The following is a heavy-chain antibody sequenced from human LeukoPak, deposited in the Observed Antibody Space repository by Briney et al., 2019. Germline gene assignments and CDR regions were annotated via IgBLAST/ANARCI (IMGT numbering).Heavy chain of an antibody. CDR2: VYTSGSP. CDR1: GASITNYY. Sequence: SETLSLTCTVSGASITNYYWSWIRQPAGKALEWIGRVYTSGSPNYNPSLKSRVTMSVDTSKNQVSLKLSSVTAADTAVYYCARTQYYVSGTWYFDDWGKGALVTVSS. CDR3: ARTQYYVSGTWYFDD. V-gene: IGHV4-4*07. D-gene: IGHD3-10*01. J-gene: IGHJ4*02.